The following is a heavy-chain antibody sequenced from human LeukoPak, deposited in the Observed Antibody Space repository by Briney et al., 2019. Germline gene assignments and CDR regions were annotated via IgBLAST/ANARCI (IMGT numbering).Heavy chain of an antibody. J-gene: IGHJ3*02. D-gene: IGHD4-17*01. Sequence: GGSLTLSCTASGLTFSNYATTWVRQAPGTGLEWVSSITGSGRGTYYADSVKGRFSVSRDNSQNTVFLHMNSLRADDTALYYCSKDPNGDYVGAFDMWGPGTMVTVSS. CDR1: GLTFSNYA. V-gene: IGHV3-23*01. CDR3: SKDPNGDYVGAFDM. CDR2: ITGSGRGT.